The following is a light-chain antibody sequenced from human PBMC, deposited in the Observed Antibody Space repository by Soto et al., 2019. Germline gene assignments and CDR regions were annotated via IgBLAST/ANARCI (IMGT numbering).Light chain of an antibody. CDR2: GAS. CDR3: QQCNNWPRT. V-gene: IGKV3-15*01. CDR1: QSVSSN. J-gene: IGKJ1*01. Sequence: EIVMTQSPATLSVSPGERATLSCRASQSVSSNLAWYQQKPGQAPRLLIYGASTRATGIPARFSGSGSGTEFTLTISSLQSEDFAVYYCQQCNNWPRTFGQGTAVEI.